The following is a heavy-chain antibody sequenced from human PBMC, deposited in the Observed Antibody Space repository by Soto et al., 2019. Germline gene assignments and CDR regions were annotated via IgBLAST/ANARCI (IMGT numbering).Heavy chain of an antibody. Sequence: GGSLRLSCAASGFTFSSYSMNWVRQAPGKGLEWVSSISSSSSYIYYADSVKGRFTISRDNAKNSLYLQMNSLRAEDTAVYYCASLGGYYRETHFDYWGQGTLVTVSS. CDR3: ASLGGYYRETHFDY. J-gene: IGHJ4*02. D-gene: IGHD3-22*01. CDR1: GFTFSSYS. CDR2: ISSSSSYI. V-gene: IGHV3-21*01.